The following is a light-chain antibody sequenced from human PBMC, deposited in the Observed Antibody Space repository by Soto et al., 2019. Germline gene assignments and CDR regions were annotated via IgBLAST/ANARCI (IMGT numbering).Light chain of an antibody. CDR3: SSCTSISTV. CDR2: DVS. Sequence: QSVLTQPASVSGSPGQSITISCTGSSSDVGGYNYVSWYQQHPGKAPKLMIYDVSNRPSGVSNRFSGSKSGNTASLTISGLQAEDEADYYCSSCTSISTVFGGWTKVTVL. CDR1: SSDVGGYNY. V-gene: IGLV2-14*01. J-gene: IGLJ2*01.